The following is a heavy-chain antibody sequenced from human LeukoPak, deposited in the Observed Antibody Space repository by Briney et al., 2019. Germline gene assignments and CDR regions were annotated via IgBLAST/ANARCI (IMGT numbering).Heavy chain of an antibody. V-gene: IGHV4-4*07. CDR1: GGSISSYY. CDR2: FDRGGST. CDR3: ASSSFGGSSIIDY. D-gene: IGHD6-6*01. Sequence: SETLSLTCTVSGGSISSYYWNWIRQPAGKGLEWMGRFDRGGSTNYNPSLKSRVTMSVDTSKNQFSLMLTSVTAADTAVYYCASSSFGGSSIIDYWGQGTLVTVSS. J-gene: IGHJ4*02.